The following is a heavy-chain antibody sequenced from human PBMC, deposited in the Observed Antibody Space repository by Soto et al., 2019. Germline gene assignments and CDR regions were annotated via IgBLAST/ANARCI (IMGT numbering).Heavy chain of an antibody. CDR1: GGSISSSSYY. J-gene: IGHJ4*02. CDR2: SYYSGST. Sequence: QLQLQESGPGLVKPSETLSLTCTVSGGSISSSSYYWGWIRQPPGKGLEWIGSSYYSGSTYYNPSLKSRVTLSVDTSKNQFSLKLSSVTAADTAVYYCARHGYCSGGSCYQYYFDYWGQGTLVTVSS. CDR3: ARHGYCSGGSCYQYYFDY. D-gene: IGHD2-15*01. V-gene: IGHV4-39*01.